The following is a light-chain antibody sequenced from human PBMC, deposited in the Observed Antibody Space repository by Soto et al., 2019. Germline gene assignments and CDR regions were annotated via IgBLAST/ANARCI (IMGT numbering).Light chain of an antibody. J-gene: IGKJ4*01. CDR1: QSVSSN. CDR3: QQYHNWAQPA. V-gene: IGKV3-15*01. CDR2: GAS. Sequence: EIVMTHSPATLSVSPGERATFSCRASQSVSSNLAWYQQKPGQAPRLLIYGASTRATGIPARFSGSGSRTEWGLTIGSLHSEDFALYYCQQYHNWAQPAFGGGPKVHIQ.